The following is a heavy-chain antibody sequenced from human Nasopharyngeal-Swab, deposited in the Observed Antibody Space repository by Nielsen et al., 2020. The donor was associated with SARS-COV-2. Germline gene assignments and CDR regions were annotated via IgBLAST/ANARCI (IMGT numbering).Heavy chain of an antibody. CDR1: GGSFSDYY. Sequence: SETLSLTCAVYGGSFSDYYWTWIRQPPGKGLEWIGEINHSGTTNCNPSLESRLTISVDTSKSQFSLKLSSVTAADTAVYYCARRGGITIFGVDYWGQGTLVIVSS. V-gene: IGHV4-34*01. D-gene: IGHD3-3*01. CDR2: INHSGTT. J-gene: IGHJ4*02. CDR3: ARRGGITIFGVDY.